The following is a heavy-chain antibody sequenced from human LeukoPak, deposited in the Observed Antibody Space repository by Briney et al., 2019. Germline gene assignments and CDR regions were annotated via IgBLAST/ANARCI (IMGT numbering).Heavy chain of an antibody. V-gene: IGHV4-38-2*02. CDR3: ARAMEWELLHWFDP. CDR1: GYSISSGYY. CDR2: IYHSGST. D-gene: IGHD1-26*01. J-gene: IGHJ5*02. Sequence: KTSETLSLTCTVSGYSISSGYYWGWIRQPPGKGLEWIGSIYHSGSTYYNPSLKSRVTISVHTSKNQFSLKLSSVTAADTAVYYCARAMEWELLHWFDPWGQGTLVTVSS.